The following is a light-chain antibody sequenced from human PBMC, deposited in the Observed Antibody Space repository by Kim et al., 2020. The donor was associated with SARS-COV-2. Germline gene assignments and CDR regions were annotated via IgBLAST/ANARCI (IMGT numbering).Light chain of an antibody. CDR3: QQSYTIPLT. CDR2: SAS. Sequence: SASVGDRVTITCRARQSISNFLNWYQQKPGQAPNLLIYSASSLQVGVPSRFSGSGSGKDFTLTISSLQPEDFATYYCQQSYTIPLTFGGGTKLEI. CDR1: QSISNF. J-gene: IGKJ4*01. V-gene: IGKV1-39*01.